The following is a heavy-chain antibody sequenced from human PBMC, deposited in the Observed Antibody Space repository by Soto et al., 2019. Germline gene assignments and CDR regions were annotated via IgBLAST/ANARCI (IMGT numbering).Heavy chain of an antibody. CDR3: ARPSPSLNAFDI. Sequence: QVQLQESGTGLVKPSETLSLTCSVSGGSISNYYWSWIRQPPGKGLQWIGYIYYTGSTNYNPSLKSRVTISVDMSKNQFSLKLSSVTAADTAVYYCARPSPSLNAFDIWGQGTVVTASS. D-gene: IGHD3-16*02. J-gene: IGHJ3*02. V-gene: IGHV4-59*08. CDR2: IYYTGST. CDR1: GGSISNYY.